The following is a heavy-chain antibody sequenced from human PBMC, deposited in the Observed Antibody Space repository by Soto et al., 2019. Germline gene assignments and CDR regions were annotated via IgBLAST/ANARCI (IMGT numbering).Heavy chain of an antibody. CDR2: INAGNGNT. V-gene: IGHV1-3*01. CDR1: GYTFTSYA. D-gene: IGHD3-3*01. Sequence: GASVKVSCKASGYTFTSYAMHWVRQAPGQRLEWMGWINAGNGNTKYSQKFQGRVTITRDTSASTAYMELSSLRSEDTALYYCARDEGFLEWLLPFDYWGQGTLVTVSS. CDR3: ARDEGFLEWLLPFDY. J-gene: IGHJ4*02.